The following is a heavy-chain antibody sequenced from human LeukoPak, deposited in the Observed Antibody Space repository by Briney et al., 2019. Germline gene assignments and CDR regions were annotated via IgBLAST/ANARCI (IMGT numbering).Heavy chain of an antibody. J-gene: IGHJ6*03. D-gene: IGHD3-22*01. CDR2: IIPIFGTA. Sequence: GASVKVSCKASGGTFSSYAISWVRQAPGQGREWMGGIIPIFGTANYAQKFQGRVTITTDEATSTAYMELSSLRSEDTAVYYCARASYYYDSSGYYKTPQYYYYYMDVWGKGTTVTVSS. V-gene: IGHV1-69*05. CDR1: GGTFSSYA. CDR3: ARASYYYDSSGYYKTPQYYYYYMDV.